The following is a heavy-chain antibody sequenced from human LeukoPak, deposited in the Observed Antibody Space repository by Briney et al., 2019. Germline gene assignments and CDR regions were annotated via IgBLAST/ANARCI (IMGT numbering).Heavy chain of an antibody. J-gene: IGHJ4*02. CDR1: GFTFSSYS. Sequence: PGGSLRLSCAASGFTFSSYSMNLVRQAPGKGLEWVSSISSSSSYIYYADSVKGRFTISRDNAKNSLYLQMNSLRAEDTAVYYCARELWGSSTISSTSDFDYWGQGTLVTVSS. CDR3: ARELWGSSTISSTSDFDY. V-gene: IGHV3-21*01. D-gene: IGHD5/OR15-5a*01. CDR2: ISSSSSYI.